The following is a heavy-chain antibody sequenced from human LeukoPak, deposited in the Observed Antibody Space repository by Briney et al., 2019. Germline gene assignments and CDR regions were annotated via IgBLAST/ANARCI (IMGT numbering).Heavy chain of an antibody. D-gene: IGHD6-19*01. Sequence: PGGSLRLSCEASGFTFRSYWMHWVRQAPGKGLVWVSSITSSGTYIFYADSVKGRFTISRDNAKNSLYLQMNSLAADDTAAYYCAKGSQVAVAGGLYYYYYYYMDVWGKGTTVTISS. CDR3: AKGSQVAVAGGLYYYYYYYMDV. CDR2: ITSSGTYI. V-gene: IGHV3-21*04. CDR1: GFTFRSYW. J-gene: IGHJ6*03.